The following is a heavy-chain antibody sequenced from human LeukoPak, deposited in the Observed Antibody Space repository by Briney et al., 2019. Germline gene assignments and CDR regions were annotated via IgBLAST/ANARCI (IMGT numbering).Heavy chain of an antibody. D-gene: IGHD3-10*01. V-gene: IGHV3-48*04. CDR1: GFTFSSYS. Sequence: GGSLRLSCAASGFTFSSYSMNWVRQAPGKGLEWVSYISSSSSTIYYADSVKGRFTISRDNAKNSLYLQMNSLRAEDTAVYYCARAMVRGVIGFDYWGQGTLVTVSS. CDR2: ISSSSSTI. CDR3: ARAMVRGVIGFDY. J-gene: IGHJ4*02.